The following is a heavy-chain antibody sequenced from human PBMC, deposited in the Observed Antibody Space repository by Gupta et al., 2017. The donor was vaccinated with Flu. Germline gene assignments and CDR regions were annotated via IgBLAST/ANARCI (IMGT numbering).Heavy chain of an antibody. Sequence: QVQLQESGPGLVKPSETLSLTCTASGGSISSHYWSWIRQPPGKGLEWIGYIYYSGNTNYNPSLKSRVTISVDTSKNQFSLKLSSVTAADTAVYYCAREVCSSTSCYYDSWGQGTLVTVSS. CDR2: IYYSGNT. CDR3: AREVCSSTSCYYDS. CDR1: GGSISSHY. V-gene: IGHV4-59*11. J-gene: IGHJ5*02. D-gene: IGHD2-2*01.